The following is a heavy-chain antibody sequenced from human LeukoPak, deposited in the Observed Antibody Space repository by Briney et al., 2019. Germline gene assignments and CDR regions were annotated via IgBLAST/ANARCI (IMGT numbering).Heavy chain of an antibody. V-gene: IGHV3-11*06. Sequence: GGSLRLSCAASGFIFSDYYMSWIRQAPGKGLEWVSYISSSSSYTNYADSVKGRFTISRDNSKNTLYLQMNSLRAEDTAVYYCARDARGITGTTDYWGQGTLVTVSS. CDR2: ISSSSSYT. CDR3: ARDARGITGTTDY. CDR1: GFIFSDYY. J-gene: IGHJ4*02. D-gene: IGHD1-20*01.